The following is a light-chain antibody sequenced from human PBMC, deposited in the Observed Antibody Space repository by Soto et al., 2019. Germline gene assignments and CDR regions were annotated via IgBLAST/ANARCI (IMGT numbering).Light chain of an antibody. V-gene: IGLV2-8*01. J-gene: IGLJ6*01. Sequence: QSVLTQPPSVSGSPGQSLTISCTGTSSDVGFYNFVSWYQQRPGKAPKLVIYEVTKRPSGVPDRFSGSKSGSTASLTVSGLQADDEADYYCASYAGTRLFVFGSGTKVTVL. CDR1: SSDVGFYNF. CDR3: ASYAGTRLFV. CDR2: EVT.